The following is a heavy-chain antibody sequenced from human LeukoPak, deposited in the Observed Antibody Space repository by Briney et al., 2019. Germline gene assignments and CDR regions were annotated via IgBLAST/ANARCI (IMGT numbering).Heavy chain of an antibody. V-gene: IGHV1-2*02. CDR1: GYTFTGYY. D-gene: IGHD6-13*01. CDR3: ARRIAAAGDWFDP. J-gene: IGHJ5*02. CDR2: INPNSGGT. Sequence: ASVKVSCKASGYTFTGYYMHWVRQAPGQGLEWMGWINPNSGGTNYAQKFQGRVTMTRDTSIGTAYMELSRLRSDDTAVYYCARRIAAAGDWFDPWGQGTLVTASS.